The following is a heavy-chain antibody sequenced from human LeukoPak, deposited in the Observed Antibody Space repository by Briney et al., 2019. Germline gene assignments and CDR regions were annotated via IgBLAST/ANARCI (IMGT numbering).Heavy chain of an antibody. J-gene: IGHJ6*03. Sequence: PGRSLRLSCAASGFTFSSYGMHWVRQAPGKGLEWVAFIRYDGSNKYYADAVKGRFTISRDNSKTTLYLQMNSLRAEDTAVYYCAKNPDDFWSLYYYMDVWGKGTTVTVSS. CDR2: IRYDGSNK. CDR3: AKNPDDFWSLYYYMDV. V-gene: IGHV3-30*02. D-gene: IGHD3-3*01. CDR1: GFTFSSYG.